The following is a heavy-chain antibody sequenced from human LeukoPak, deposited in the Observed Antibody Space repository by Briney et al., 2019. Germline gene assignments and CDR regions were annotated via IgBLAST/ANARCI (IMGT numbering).Heavy chain of an antibody. CDR1: GFTFSDYY. CDR3: AKGMTLEY. Sequence: QTGGSLRLSCAASGFTFSDYYMSWIRQAPGKGLEWVAVISYDGSNKYYADSVKGRFTISRDNSKNTLYLQMNSLRAEDTAVYYCAKGMTLEYWGQGTLVTVSS. CDR2: ISYDGSNK. J-gene: IGHJ4*02. V-gene: IGHV3-30*18.